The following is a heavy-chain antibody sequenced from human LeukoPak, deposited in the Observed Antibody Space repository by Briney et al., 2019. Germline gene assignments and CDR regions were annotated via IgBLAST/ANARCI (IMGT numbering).Heavy chain of an antibody. J-gene: IGHJ6*02. CDR1: GFTFSSYG. Sequence: GGSLRLSCAASGFTFSSYGMHWVRQAPGKGLEWVAVVSYDGSNKYYADSVKGRFTISRDNSKNTLYLQMNSLRAEDTAVYYCAKEYNWILYYYYGMDVWGQGTTVTVSS. V-gene: IGHV3-30*18. CDR2: VSYDGSNK. CDR3: AKEYNWILYYYYGMDV. D-gene: IGHD1-20*01.